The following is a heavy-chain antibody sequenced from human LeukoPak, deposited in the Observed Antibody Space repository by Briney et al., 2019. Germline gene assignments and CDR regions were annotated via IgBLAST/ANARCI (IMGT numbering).Heavy chain of an antibody. Sequence: ASVKVSCKGSGYTFTDYYMHWVRQAPGQGLEWMGWIYPNRGGTNYAQKFQGRVTMTRDTSINTAYMELSRLRSDDAAVYYCARAYDGSGNLDYWGQGTLVTVSS. CDR2: IYPNRGGT. D-gene: IGHD3-22*01. J-gene: IGHJ4*02. CDR3: ARAYDGSGNLDY. V-gene: IGHV1-2*02. CDR1: GYTFTDYY.